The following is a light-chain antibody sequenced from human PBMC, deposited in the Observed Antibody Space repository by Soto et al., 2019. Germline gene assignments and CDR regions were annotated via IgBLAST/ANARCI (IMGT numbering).Light chain of an antibody. CDR2: DVF. Sequence: QSALTQPASVSGSPGQSITISCSGTSSDIGGNNYVSWYQHHPGKAPKLMIYDVFDRPSGVSDRFSGSKSGNTASLTISGLQAEDEGDYYCSSYTNDNTLVFGGGTQLTVL. V-gene: IGLV2-14*01. CDR1: SSDIGGNNY. CDR3: SSYTNDNTLV. J-gene: IGLJ2*01.